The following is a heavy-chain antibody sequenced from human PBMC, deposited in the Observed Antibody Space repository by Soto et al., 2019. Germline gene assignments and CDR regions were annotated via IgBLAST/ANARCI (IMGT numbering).Heavy chain of an antibody. CDR2: ISAHNGNT. D-gene: IGHD1-1*01. CDR3: ARGRYGDY. J-gene: IGHJ4*02. Sequence: QVHLVQSGAEVKKPGASVKVSCKGSGYGFTTYGITWVRQAPGQGLEWMAWISAHNGNTNYAQKLQARVTVTRDTSTSTAYMELRSLSSDDTAVYYCARGRYGDYWGQGALVTVSS. CDR1: GYGFTTYG. V-gene: IGHV1-18*01.